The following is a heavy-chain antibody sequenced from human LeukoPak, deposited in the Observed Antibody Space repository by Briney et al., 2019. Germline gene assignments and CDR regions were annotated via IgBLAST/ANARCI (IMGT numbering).Heavy chain of an antibody. J-gene: IGHJ4*02. D-gene: IGHD3-10*01. CDR3: ARRHRGYYYGSGSSSYYFDY. CDR2: INHSGST. CDR1: GGSFSGYY. Sequence: SETLSLTCAVYGGSFSGYYWSWIRQPPGKGLEWIGEINHSGSTNYNPSLKSRVTISVDTSKNQFSLKLSSMTAADTAVYYCARRHRGYYYGSGSSSYYFDYWGQGTLVTVSP. V-gene: IGHV4-34*01.